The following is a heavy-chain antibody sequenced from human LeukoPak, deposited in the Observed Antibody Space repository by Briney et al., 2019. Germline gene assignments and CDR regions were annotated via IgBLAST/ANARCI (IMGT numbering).Heavy chain of an antibody. V-gene: IGHV1-2*02. D-gene: IGHD3-3*01. J-gene: IGHJ4*02. CDR3: ARGSDDFWSGYSPSY. Sequence: ASVKVSCKASGYTFTCYYMHWVRQAPGQGREWRGGINPNSGGTNYAQKFQGRLTMTRDTSISTAYMELSRLRSDDTAVYYCARGSDDFWSGYSPSYWGQGTLVTVSS. CDR2: INPNSGGT. CDR1: GYTFTCYY.